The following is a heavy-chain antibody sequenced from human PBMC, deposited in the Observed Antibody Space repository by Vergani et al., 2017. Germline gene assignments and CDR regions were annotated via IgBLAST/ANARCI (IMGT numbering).Heavy chain of an antibody. CDR1: GGSFSGYY. Sequence: QVQLQQWGAGLLKPSETLSLTCAVYGGSFSGYYWSWIRQPPGKGLEWIGEMNHSGSTNYNPSLKSRGTISVDTSKNQFSLKLSSVTAADTAVYYCARRGLNYSNYVVPRGGYMDVWGKGTTVTVSS. V-gene: IGHV4-34*02. CDR3: ARRGLNYSNYVVPRGGYMDV. CDR2: MNHSGST. D-gene: IGHD4-11*01. J-gene: IGHJ6*03.